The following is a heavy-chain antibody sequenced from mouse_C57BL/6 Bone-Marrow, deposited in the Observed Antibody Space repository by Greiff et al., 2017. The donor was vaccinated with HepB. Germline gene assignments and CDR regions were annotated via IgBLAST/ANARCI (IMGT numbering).Heavy chain of an antibody. CDR1: GFSLTSYG. D-gene: IGHD1-1*01. J-gene: IGHJ1*03. V-gene: IGHV2-5*01. Sequence: VQLQQSGPGLVQPSQSLSITCTVSGFSLTSYGVHWVRQSPGKGLEWLGVIWRGGSTDYNAAFMSRLSITKDNSKSQVFFKMNSLQADDTAIYYCAKKRATYGSPYWYFDVWGTGTTVTVSS. CDR3: AKKRATYGSPYWYFDV. CDR2: IWRGGST.